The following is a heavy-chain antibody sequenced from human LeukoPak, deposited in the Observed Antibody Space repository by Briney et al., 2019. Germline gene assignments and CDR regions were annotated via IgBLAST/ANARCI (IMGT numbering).Heavy chain of an antibody. CDR2: ISGSGGST. D-gene: IGHD2-2*01. V-gene: IGHV3-23*01. CDR3: AKDSCSSTSCYLPADY. CDR1: GFTFSSYA. J-gene: IGHJ4*02. Sequence: GGSLRLSCAASGFTFSSYAMSWVRQAPGKGLERVSAISGSGGSTYYADSVKGRFTISRDNSKNTLYLQMNSLRAEDTAVYYCAKDSCSSTSCYLPADYWGQGTLVTVSS.